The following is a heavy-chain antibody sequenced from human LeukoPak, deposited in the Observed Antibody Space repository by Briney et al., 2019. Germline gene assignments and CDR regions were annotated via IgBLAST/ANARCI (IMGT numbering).Heavy chain of an antibody. CDR1: GGSFSGYY. D-gene: IGHD1-1*01. CDR3: TRNVEN. J-gene: IGHJ4*02. V-gene: IGHV4-34*01. CDR2: IDHSGST. Sequence: SETLSLTCAVYGGSFSGYYWSWIRQPPGKGLEWIGEIDHSGSTNYNPSLKSRVTISVDTSKNQLSLNLNSVTAADTAIYYCTRNVENWDQGTLVTVSS.